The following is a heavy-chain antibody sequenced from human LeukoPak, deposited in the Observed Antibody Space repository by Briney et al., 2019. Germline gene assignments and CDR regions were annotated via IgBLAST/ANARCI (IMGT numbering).Heavy chain of an antibody. CDR2: IYYSGST. J-gene: IGHJ5*02. V-gene: IGHV4-38-2*02. D-gene: IGHD7-27*01. CDR1: GYSISSGYY. Sequence: SETLSLTCTVSGYSISSGYYWGWIRQPPGKGLEWIGSIYYSGSTYYNPSLKSRVTISVDTSKNQFSLKLSSVTAADTAVYYCARRTGDEEGRFDPWGQGTLVTVSS. CDR3: ARRTGDEEGRFDP.